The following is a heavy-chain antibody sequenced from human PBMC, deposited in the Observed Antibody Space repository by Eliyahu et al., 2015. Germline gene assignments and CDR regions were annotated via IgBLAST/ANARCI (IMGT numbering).Heavy chain of an antibody. V-gene: IGHV2-26*01. CDR1: XFSXXXARMG. CDR2: IFSNDEK. CDR3: ARLSAAENYYYGMDV. Sequence: QVTLKESGPVLVKPTETLTLXCAVSXFSXXXARMGVSWIRXXPGKALEWLAHIFSNDEKSYSTSLKSRLTISKDTSKSQVVLTMTNMDPVDTATYYCARLSAAENYYYGMDVWGQGTTVTVSS. J-gene: IGHJ6*02. D-gene: IGHD6-13*01.